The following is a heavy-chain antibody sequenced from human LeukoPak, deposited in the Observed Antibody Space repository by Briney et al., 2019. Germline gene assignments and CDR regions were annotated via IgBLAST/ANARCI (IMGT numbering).Heavy chain of an antibody. CDR1: GGSISSYY. V-gene: IGHV4-59*01. J-gene: IGHJ5*01. CDR2: IYYSGST. CDR3: ARDQEHCSGTSCYPYWYDS. D-gene: IGHD2-2*01. Sequence: PSETLSLTCTVSGGSISSYYWSWIRQPPGKGLEWIGYIYYSGSTNYNPSLKSRVTISVDTSKNLFSLKLSSVTAADTAVYFCARDQEHCSGTSCYPYWYDSWGQGTLVTVSS.